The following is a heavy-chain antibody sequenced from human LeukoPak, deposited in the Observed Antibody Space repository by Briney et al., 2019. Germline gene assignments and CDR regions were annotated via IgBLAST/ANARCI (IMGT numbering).Heavy chain of an antibody. CDR3: ILTTVTTSIEY. J-gene: IGHJ4*02. D-gene: IGHD4-17*01. Sequence: PGGSLRLSCAASGLTVSDNYINWVRKAPGKGLEWVSVIHNAVTIHYADSVKGRFTISSDNSKHTVYFQMNSLRAEDTAVYYCILTTVTTSIEYWGPGTLVTVSP. CDR1: GLTVSDNY. V-gene: IGHV3-53*01. CDR2: IHNAVTI.